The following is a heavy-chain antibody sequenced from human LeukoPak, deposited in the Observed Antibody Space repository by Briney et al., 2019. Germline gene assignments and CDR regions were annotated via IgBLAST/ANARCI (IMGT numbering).Heavy chain of an antibody. CDR3: ARGPYSSNWYVDY. J-gene: IGHJ4*02. CDR1: GFTLTSYE. CDR2: TSRTGNSI. Sequence: PGGSLRLSCAASGFTLTSYEMNWVRLAPGKGLEWISYTSRTGNSIYYADSVKGRFTVSRDSAKNSLYLQMNSLRAEDMAVYYCARGPYSSNWYVDYWGQGTLVTVAS. V-gene: IGHV3-48*03. D-gene: IGHD6-13*01.